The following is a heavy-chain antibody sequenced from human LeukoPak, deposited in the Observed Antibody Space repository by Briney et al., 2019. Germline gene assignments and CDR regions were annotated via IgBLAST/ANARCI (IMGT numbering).Heavy chain of an antibody. Sequence: SETLSLTCTVSGGSISSYYWSWIRQPPGKGLEWIGYIYYSGSTNYNPSLKSRVTMSVDTSKNQFSLKLSSVTAADTAVYYCARLSSSSGSDFDYWGQGTLVTVSS. CDR1: GGSISSYY. D-gene: IGHD6-6*01. J-gene: IGHJ4*02. V-gene: IGHV4-59*01. CDR2: IYYSGST. CDR3: ARLSSSSGSDFDY.